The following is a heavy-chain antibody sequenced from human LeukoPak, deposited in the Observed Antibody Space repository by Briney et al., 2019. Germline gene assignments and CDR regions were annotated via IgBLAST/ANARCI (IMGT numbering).Heavy chain of an antibody. D-gene: IGHD3-10*01. Sequence: GGSLRLSCAASGFAFSSYSMNWVRQAPGKGLEWVSSISSTSSYIYYADSVKGRFTISRDNAKNSLYLQMNSLRAEDTAVYYCARIMGGDYGSGSYYPPPFFDYWGQGTLVTVSS. CDR3: ARIMGGDYGSGSYYPPPFFDY. V-gene: IGHV3-21*01. CDR1: GFAFSSYS. CDR2: ISSTSSYI. J-gene: IGHJ4*02.